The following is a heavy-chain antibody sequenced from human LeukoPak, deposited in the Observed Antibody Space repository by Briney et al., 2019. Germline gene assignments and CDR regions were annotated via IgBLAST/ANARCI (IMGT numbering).Heavy chain of an antibody. V-gene: IGHV4-31*03. CDR3: ARGPNYGDYSFGY. CDR1: GGSISSGGYY. J-gene: IGHJ4*02. D-gene: IGHD4-17*01. Sequence: SETLSLTCTVSGGSISSGGYYWSWIRQHPGKGLEWIGSIYYSGSTYYNPSLKSRITISVDTSKNQFSLKLSSVTAADTAVYYCARGPNYGDYSFGYWGQGTLVTVSS. CDR2: IYYSGST.